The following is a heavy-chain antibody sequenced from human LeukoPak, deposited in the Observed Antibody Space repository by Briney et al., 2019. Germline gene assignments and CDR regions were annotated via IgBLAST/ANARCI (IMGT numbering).Heavy chain of an antibody. D-gene: IGHD6-19*01. Sequence: GGSLRLSCAASGFSLSSKYMSWVRQPAGKGLEWVSVIYSGGTTFYADSVKARFTISRDNSKNTLYLQMNSLRPDDTAVYYCTKLKGWYGDGYFDSWGPGTLVTVSS. CDR3: TKLKGWYGDGYFDS. CDR1: GFSLSSKY. CDR2: IYSGGTT. V-gene: IGHV3-53*01. J-gene: IGHJ4*02.